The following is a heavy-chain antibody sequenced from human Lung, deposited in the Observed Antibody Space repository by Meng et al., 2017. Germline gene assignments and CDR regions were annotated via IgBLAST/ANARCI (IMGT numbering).Heavy chain of an antibody. D-gene: IGHD4-11*01. CDR2: INHSGST. V-gene: IGHV4-34*01. CDR3: ARGPTTMAHDFDY. J-gene: IGHJ4*02. CDR1: GGSFSDYY. Sequence: QVRSQPWAAGLLKPSETLSLTCVVSGGSFSDYYWSWIRQPPGKGLEWIGEINHSGSTNYNPSLESRATISVDTSQNNLSLKLSSVTAADSAVYYCARGPTTMAHDFDYWGQGTLVTVSS.